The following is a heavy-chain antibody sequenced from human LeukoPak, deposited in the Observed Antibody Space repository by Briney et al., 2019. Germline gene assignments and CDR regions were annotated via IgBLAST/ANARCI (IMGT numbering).Heavy chain of an antibody. CDR2: IIPILGIA. V-gene: IGHV1-69*04. CDR3: ARDGPYWELPRAKFDY. Sequence: SVKVSCKASGGTFSSYAISRVRQAPGQGLEWMGRIIPILGIANYAQKFQGRVTITADKSTSTAYMELSSLRSEDTAVYYCARDGPYWELPRAKFDYWGQGTLVTVSS. J-gene: IGHJ4*02. CDR1: GGTFSSYA. D-gene: IGHD1-26*01.